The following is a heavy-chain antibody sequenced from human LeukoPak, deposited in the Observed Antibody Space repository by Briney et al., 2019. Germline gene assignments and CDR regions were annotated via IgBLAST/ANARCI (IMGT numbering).Heavy chain of an antibody. V-gene: IGHV1-69*04. CDR1: GGTFSSYA. CDR3: ARDEFEGGYKY. CDR2: IIPILGIA. D-gene: IGHD5-24*01. J-gene: IGHJ4*02. Sequence: WASVKVSCKASGGTFSSYAISWVRQAPGQGLEWMGRIIPILGIANYAQKFQGRVTITADKSTSTAYMELSSLRSEDTAVYYCARDEFEGGYKYWGQGTLVTVSS.